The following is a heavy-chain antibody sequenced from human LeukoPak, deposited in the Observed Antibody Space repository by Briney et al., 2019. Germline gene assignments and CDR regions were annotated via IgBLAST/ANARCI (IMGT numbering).Heavy chain of an antibody. Sequence: SETLSLTCAVYGGSFSGYYWSWIRQPPGKGLEWIGEINHSGSTNYNPSLKSRVTISVDTSKNQFSLKLSSVTAADTAVYYCARGLPRFGILTGYSWATYIDYWGQGTLVTVSS. CDR1: GGSFSGYY. CDR3: ARGLPRFGILTGYSWATYIDY. V-gene: IGHV4-34*01. J-gene: IGHJ4*02. D-gene: IGHD3-9*01. CDR2: INHSGST.